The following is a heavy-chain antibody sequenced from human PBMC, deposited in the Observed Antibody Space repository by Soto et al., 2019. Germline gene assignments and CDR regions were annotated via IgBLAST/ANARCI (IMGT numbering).Heavy chain of an antibody. V-gene: IGHV3-23*01. Sequence: GSLRLCCAASGFTFKESAMNLVREAAGKGLEWVASISDTGASTWYAESVRGRLSISRDNSKNTLYLQMNSLRGEDTAVYYCAKGRGSGWAWYFDNWGQGTLVTVSS. CDR1: GFTFKESA. CDR2: ISDTGAST. J-gene: IGHJ4*02. D-gene: IGHD6-19*01. CDR3: AKGRGSGWAWYFDN.